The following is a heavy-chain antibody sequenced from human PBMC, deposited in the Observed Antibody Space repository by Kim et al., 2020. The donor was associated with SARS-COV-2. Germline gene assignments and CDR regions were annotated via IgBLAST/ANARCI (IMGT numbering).Heavy chain of an antibody. Sequence: ASVKVSCKASGYSFTGYYTHWVRQAPGQGLEWMGRINPNSGGTNYVQKFQGRVTMTRDTSISTAYMELSSLRSDDTAVYYCVREGQVADVDYWGQGTLVT. V-gene: IGHV1-2*06. CDR3: VREGQVADVDY. CDR2: INPNSGGT. CDR1: GYSFTGYY. J-gene: IGHJ4*02.